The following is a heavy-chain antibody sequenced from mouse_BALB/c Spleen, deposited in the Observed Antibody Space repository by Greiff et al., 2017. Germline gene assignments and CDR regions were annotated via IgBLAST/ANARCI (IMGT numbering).Heavy chain of an antibody. V-gene: IGHV14-3*02. D-gene: IGHD1-1*01. CDR1: GFNIKDTY. CDR2: IDPANGNT. Sequence: VQLKQSGAELVKPGASVKLSCTASGFNIKDTYLHWVKQRPEQGLEWIGRIDPANGNTKYDPKFQGKATITADTSSNTAYLQLSSLTSEDTAVYYCARGFDYGSSYLDYWGQGTTLTVSS. CDR3: ARGFDYGSSYLDY. J-gene: IGHJ2*01.